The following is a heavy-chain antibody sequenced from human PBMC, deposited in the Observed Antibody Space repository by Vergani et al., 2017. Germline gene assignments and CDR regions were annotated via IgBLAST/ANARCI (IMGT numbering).Heavy chain of an antibody. Sequence: EVQLVESGEGLVQPGGSLRLSCAASGFTFSSYAMHWVRQAPGKGLEYVSAISSNGGSTYYADSVKGRFTISRDNAKNSLYLQMNSLRAEDTAVYCCARGGVGTGNYWGQGTLVTVSS. CDR1: GFTFSSYA. J-gene: IGHJ4*02. CDR2: ISSNGGST. CDR3: ARGGVGTGNY. D-gene: IGHD3-10*01. V-gene: IGHV3-64*02.